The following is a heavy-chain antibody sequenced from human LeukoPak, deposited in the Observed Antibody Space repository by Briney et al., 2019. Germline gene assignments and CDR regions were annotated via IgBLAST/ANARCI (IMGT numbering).Heavy chain of an antibody. V-gene: IGHV3-7*01. D-gene: IGHD1-20*01. Sequence: GGSLRLSCAASGLTFSGYWMSWVRQAPGKGLEWVANIKQDGSGRYYVDSVKGRFTISRDNAKNSLYLQMNSLRAEDTAVYYCASGNWNDRAFDIWGQGTMVTVYS. J-gene: IGHJ3*02. CDR3: ASGNWNDRAFDI. CDR2: IKQDGSGR. CDR1: GLTFSGYW.